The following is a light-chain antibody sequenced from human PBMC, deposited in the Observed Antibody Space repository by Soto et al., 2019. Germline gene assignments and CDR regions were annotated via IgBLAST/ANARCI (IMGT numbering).Light chain of an antibody. V-gene: IGKV3-11*01. CDR3: QQRSTWPPFS. CDR2: DAS. J-gene: IGKJ3*01. Sequence: EIVLTQSPATLSLSLGERATLSCRASQSIGSYLAWYQHKLGQPPRLLIYDASNRATGIPVRFSGSGSGTDFTLTLSSLEPEDFAVYYCQQRSTWPPFSFGPGTKVDIK. CDR1: QSIGSY.